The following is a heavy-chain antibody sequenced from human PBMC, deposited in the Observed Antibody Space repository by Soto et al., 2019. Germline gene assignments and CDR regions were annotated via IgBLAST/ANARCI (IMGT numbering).Heavy chain of an antibody. CDR3: VKDDRILGRRYFDL. V-gene: IGHV3-23*01. CDR1: GFTFSSYA. D-gene: IGHD2-15*01. J-gene: IGHJ2*01. Sequence: EEQLLESGGGLIQPGGSLRLACAASGFTFSSYAMTWVRQAPGKGLEWVSSISFSDGGTYYADSVKGRHTISRDNSKNTLFLQMNSLRVGDTAVYYCVKDDRILGRRYFDLWGRGTLVTVSS. CDR2: ISFSDGGT.